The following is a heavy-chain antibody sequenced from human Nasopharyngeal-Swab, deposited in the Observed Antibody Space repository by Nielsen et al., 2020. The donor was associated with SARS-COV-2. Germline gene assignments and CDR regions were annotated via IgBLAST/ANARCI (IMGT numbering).Heavy chain of an antibody. CDR2: TYPGDSDT. CDR1: GYSFTSYW. V-gene: IGHV5-51*01. D-gene: IGHD3-10*01. J-gene: IGHJ4*02. CDR3: ARPISDVWFGEFTPLFDY. Sequence: KVSCKGSGYSFTSYWIGWVRQMPGKGLEWMGITYPGDSDTRYSPSFQGQVTISADKSISTAYLQWSSLKASDTAMYYCARPISDVWFGEFTPLFDYWGQGTLVTVSS.